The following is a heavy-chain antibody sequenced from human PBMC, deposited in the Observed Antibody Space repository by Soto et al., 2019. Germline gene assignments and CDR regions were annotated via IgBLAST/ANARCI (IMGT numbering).Heavy chain of an antibody. CDR3: ARDILTGLYGMDV. Sequence: PSETLSLTCAVYGGSFSGYYWSWIRQPPGKGLEWIEEINHSGSTNYNPSLKSRVTISVDTSKNQFSLKLSSVTAADTAVYYCARDILTGLYGMDVWGQGTTVTVSS. J-gene: IGHJ6*02. CDR2: INHSGST. CDR1: GGSFSGYY. D-gene: IGHD3-9*01. V-gene: IGHV4-34*01.